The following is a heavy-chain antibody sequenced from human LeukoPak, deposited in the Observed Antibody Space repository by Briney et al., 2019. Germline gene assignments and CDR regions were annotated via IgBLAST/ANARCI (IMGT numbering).Heavy chain of an antibody. CDR2: MNDGGTI. V-gene: IGHV4-34*01. J-gene: IGHJ6*03. CDR3: ARRWNYGRNYYIDV. Sequence: SETLSLTCAVYGGSFNIYYWSWIRQSPEKGLEWIGEMNDGGTINYNPSLLSRVTISLDRSKNQFSLKLTSVTAADTAVYYCARRWNYGRNYYIDVWGNGATVSVSS. D-gene: IGHD1-7*01. CDR1: GGSFNIYY.